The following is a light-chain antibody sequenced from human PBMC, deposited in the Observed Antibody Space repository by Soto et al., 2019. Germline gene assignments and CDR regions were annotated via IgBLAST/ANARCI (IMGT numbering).Light chain of an antibody. CDR2: GAS. CDR1: QTVSSSY. Sequence: EIVLTQSPGTLSLSPGERATLSCRASQTVSSSYLAWYQQKPGQAPRLLIYGASSRATGIPDRFSGSGSGTDFTLNISSLEPEDFAVYYCQQSGSSPTWTFGQGTTVEIK. J-gene: IGKJ1*01. V-gene: IGKV3-20*01. CDR3: QQSGSSPTWT.